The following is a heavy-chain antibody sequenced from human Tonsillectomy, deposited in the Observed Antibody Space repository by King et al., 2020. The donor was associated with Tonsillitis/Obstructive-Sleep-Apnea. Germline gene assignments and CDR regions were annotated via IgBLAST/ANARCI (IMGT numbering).Heavy chain of an antibody. D-gene: IGHD6-13*01. CDR1: GFTFSSYE. V-gene: IGHV3-48*03. J-gene: IGHJ5*02. Sequence: VQLVESGGGLVQPGGSLRLSCAASGFTFSSYEMNWVPQAPGKGLEWVSYISSSGSTIYYADSVKGRFTISRDNAKNSLYLQMNSLRAEDTAVYYCARVEGDIAAAGTGWFDPWGQGTLVTVSS. CDR3: ARVEGDIAAAGTGWFDP. CDR2: ISSSGSTI.